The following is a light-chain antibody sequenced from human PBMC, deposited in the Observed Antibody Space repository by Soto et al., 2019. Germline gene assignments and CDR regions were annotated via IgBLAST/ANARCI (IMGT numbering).Light chain of an antibody. V-gene: IGKV3-15*01. CDR3: QQYRNWPPLT. Sequence: EIVMTQSPATLSVSPGETATLSCRASQSVGRAVAWYQNKPGQAPRHLIVAASIRATGVPGRFSGGGSGTEFTLTISSLQSEDFAVYYCQQYRNWPPLTFGGGPTVEIK. J-gene: IGKJ4*01. CDR1: QSVGRA. CDR2: AAS.